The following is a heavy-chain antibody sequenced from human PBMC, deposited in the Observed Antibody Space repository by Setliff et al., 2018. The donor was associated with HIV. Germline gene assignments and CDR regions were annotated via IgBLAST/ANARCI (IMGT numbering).Heavy chain of an antibody. Sequence: ASVKVSCKASEDTFNSYTIHWVRQTPGQGLEWMGRTIPVLSISNFALKFQGRGSIFADKSTSTAYLGLNGLTSEDTAIYDCATSFGSGVAPFDNWGQGTWGTVSS. CDR2: TIPVLSIS. D-gene: IGHD3-10*01. CDR1: EDTFNSYT. V-gene: IGHV1-69*02. CDR3: ATSFGSGVAPFDN. J-gene: IGHJ4*02.